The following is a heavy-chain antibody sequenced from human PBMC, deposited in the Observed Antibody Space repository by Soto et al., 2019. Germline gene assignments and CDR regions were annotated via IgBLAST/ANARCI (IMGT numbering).Heavy chain of an antibody. J-gene: IGHJ4*02. Sequence: GASGKVSCKTSGYTFTSYIFSWVRQAPGQGLEWMGWISAYNGNTNYAQKLQGRVTMTTDTSTSTAYMELRSLRSDDTAVYYCARDQRYCSGGSCGDYWGQGTLVTVSS. V-gene: IGHV1-18*01. CDR2: ISAYNGNT. D-gene: IGHD2-15*01. CDR3: ARDQRYCSGGSCGDY. CDR1: GYTFTSYI.